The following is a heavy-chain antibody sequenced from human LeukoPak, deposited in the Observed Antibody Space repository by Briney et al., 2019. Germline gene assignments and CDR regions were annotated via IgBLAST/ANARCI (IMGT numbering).Heavy chain of an antibody. J-gene: IGHJ4*02. CDR1: GFTFSDYY. CDR3: ARDGHAYGRGSPHY. V-gene: IGHV3-11*01. D-gene: IGHD3-10*01. Sequence: GGSLRLSCAASGFTFSDYYMSWIRQAPGKGLEWVSYISSSGSTIYYADSVKGRFTISRDNAKNSFLQMNSLRAEDTAVYYCARDGHAYGRGSPHYWGQGTLVTVSS. CDR2: ISSSGSTI.